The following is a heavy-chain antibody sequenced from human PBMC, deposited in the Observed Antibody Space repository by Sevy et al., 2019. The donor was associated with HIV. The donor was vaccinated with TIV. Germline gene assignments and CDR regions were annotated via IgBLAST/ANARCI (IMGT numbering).Heavy chain of an antibody. CDR1: GFTFRTYG. Sequence: GGSLRLSCAASGFTFRTYGMQWVRQAPGKGLEWVAFIRYDGNNKYYTDSVKGRFTISRDNSKNTLYLHRNSLRAEDTAVYYCANGDYYFDYWGQGTLVTVSS. CDR2: IRYDGNNK. V-gene: IGHV3-30*02. D-gene: IGHD2-21*02. CDR3: ANGDYYFDY. J-gene: IGHJ4*02.